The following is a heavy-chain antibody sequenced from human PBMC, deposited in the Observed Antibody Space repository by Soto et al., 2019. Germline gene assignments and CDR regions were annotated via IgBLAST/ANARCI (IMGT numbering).Heavy chain of an antibody. J-gene: IGHJ4*02. CDR2: ISYDGSNK. V-gene: IGHV3-30*18. Sequence: QVQLVESGGGVVQPGRSLRLSCAASGFTFSSYGMHWVRQAPGKGLEWVAVISYDGSNKYYADSVKGRFTISRDNSKNTLYLQMNSLRAEDTAVYYCAKTVYGGPYPTIDYWGQGTLVTVAS. CDR3: AKTVYGGPYPTIDY. D-gene: IGHD1-20*01. CDR1: GFTFSSYG.